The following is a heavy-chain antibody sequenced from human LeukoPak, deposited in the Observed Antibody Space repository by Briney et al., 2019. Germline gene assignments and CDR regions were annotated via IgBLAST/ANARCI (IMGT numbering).Heavy chain of an antibody. Sequence: PGGSLRLSCAASGFTFSSYWMSWVRQAPGKGLEWVANIKQDGSEKYYVDSVKGRFTISRDNAKNSLSLQMHSLRDEDTAVYYCVRDQGYCTSASCRGDAFDVWGQGSMVSVSS. CDR2: IKQDGSEK. CDR3: VRDQGYCTSASCRGDAFDV. V-gene: IGHV3-7*01. D-gene: IGHD2-2*01. CDR1: GFTFSSYW. J-gene: IGHJ3*01.